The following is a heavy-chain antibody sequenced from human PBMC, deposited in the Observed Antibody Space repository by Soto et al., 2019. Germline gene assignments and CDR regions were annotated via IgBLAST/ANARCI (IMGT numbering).Heavy chain of an antibody. Sequence: QVQLQESGPGLVKPSETLSLTCTVSGGSISSYYCSWIRQPPGKGLEWIGYIYYSGSTNYNPSLKSRVTISVDTSKNQFSLKRSSVTAADTAVYYCARLWGWFGDYWGQGTLVTVSS. CDR2: IYYSGST. D-gene: IGHD3-10*01. J-gene: IGHJ4*02. V-gene: IGHV4-59*08. CDR3: ARLWGWFGDY. CDR1: GGSISSYY.